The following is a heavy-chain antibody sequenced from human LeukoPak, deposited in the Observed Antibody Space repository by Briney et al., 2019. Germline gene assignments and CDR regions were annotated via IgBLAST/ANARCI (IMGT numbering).Heavy chain of an antibody. J-gene: IGHJ3*02. CDR1: GYSFTSYW. D-gene: IGHD3-22*01. V-gene: IGHV5-51*01. Sequence: GESLKISCKGSGYSFTSYWLGWVRQMPGKGLEWMGIIYPGDSDTRYSPSFQGQVTISADKSISAAYLQWSSLKASDTAMYYCARLHYDSSGYYFSAFDIWGQGTMVTVSS. CDR3: ARLHYDSSGYYFSAFDI. CDR2: IYPGDSDT.